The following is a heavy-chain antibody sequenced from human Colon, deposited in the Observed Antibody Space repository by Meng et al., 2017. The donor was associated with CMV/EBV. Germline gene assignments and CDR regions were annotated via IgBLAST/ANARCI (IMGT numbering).Heavy chain of an antibody. J-gene: IGHJ3*01. D-gene: IGHD2-8*01. V-gene: IGHV3-21*04. CDR1: GFIFSSYT. CDR2: IPFSRNSI. CDR3: ARSFCTMGCYINAYDV. Sequence: GGPLRLSCAAPGFIFSSYTMNWVRQAPGKGLEWVSSIPFSRNSIYYADSVKGRFTFSRDVLKNIFYLQMNSLRAEDTAVYYCARSFCTMGCYINAYDVWGQGTMVTVSS.